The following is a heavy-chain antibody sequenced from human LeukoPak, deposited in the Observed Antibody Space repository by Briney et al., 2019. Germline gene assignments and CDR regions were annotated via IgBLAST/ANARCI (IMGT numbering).Heavy chain of an antibody. D-gene: IGHD1-26*01. CDR2: ISSSSSYI. CDR3: ARDIGLGSGSYSFDY. J-gene: IGHJ4*02. Sequence: PGGSLRLSCAASGFTFSSYSMNWVRQAPGKGLEWVSSISSSSSYIYYADSVKGRFTISRDNAKNSLYLQMNSLRAEDTAVYYCARDIGLGSGSYSFDYWGQGTLVTVSS. V-gene: IGHV3-21*01. CDR1: GFTFSSYS.